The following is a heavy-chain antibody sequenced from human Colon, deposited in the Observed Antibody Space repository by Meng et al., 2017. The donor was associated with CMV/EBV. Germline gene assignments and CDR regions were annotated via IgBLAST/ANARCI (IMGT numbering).Heavy chain of an antibody. D-gene: IGHD3-10*02. V-gene: IGHV3-66*02. CDR2: IYRGGST. J-gene: IGHJ4*02. CDR1: GFSVSNNY. Sequence: GGSLRLSCAASGFSVSNNYMTWVRQAPGKGLDWVAVIYRGGSTSYADSVKGRFTISRDNSKNTLYLHMNSLRAEDTAVYYCVTDVPVDGRWDWGQGTLVTVSS. CDR3: VTDVPVDGRWD.